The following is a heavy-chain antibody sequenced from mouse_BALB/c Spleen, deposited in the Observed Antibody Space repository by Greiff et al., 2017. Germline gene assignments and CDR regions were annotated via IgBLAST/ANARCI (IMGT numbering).Heavy chain of an antibody. J-gene: IGHJ2*01. CDR2: ISYSGST. CDR1: GYSITSDYA. D-gene: IGHD2-3*01. Sequence: QSGPGLVKPSQSLSLTCTVTGYSITSDYAWNWIRQFPGNKLEWMGYISYSGSTSYNPSLKSRISITRDTSKNQFFLQLNSVTTEDTATYYCARSGGYYVFDYWGQGTTLTVSS. V-gene: IGHV3-2*02. CDR3: ARSGGYYVFDY.